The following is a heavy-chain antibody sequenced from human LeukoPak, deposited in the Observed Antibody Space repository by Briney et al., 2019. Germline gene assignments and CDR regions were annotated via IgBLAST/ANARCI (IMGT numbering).Heavy chain of an antibody. Sequence: SETLSLTCIVSGGSVSSGTYYWSWIRQPPGKGLEWIGYFHYTGSTSYNPSLKSRVTISEDTSTSQFSLKVTSVTAADTAVYYCARERECIRPNPSEY. CDR2: FHYTGST. J-gene: IGHJ1*01. V-gene: IGHV4-61*01. CDR3: ARERECIRPNPSEY. CDR1: GGSVSSGTYY. D-gene: IGHD3-10*01.